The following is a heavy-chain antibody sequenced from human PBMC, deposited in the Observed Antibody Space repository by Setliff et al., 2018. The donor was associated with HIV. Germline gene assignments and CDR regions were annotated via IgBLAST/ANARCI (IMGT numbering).Heavy chain of an antibody. D-gene: IGHD1-20*01. V-gene: IGHV4-38-2*01. CDR1: YYSVNSDYH. J-gene: IGHJ4*02. CDR2: IYRSGST. CDR3: ATGITMAPDY. Sequence: PSETLSLTCVVSYYSVNSDYHWGWIRQSPGRGLQWIGHIYRSGSTYYNPSLKSRVTMSVDTSKSQFSLRLSSVTAADTAVYYCATGITMAPDYWGQGSLVTVSS.